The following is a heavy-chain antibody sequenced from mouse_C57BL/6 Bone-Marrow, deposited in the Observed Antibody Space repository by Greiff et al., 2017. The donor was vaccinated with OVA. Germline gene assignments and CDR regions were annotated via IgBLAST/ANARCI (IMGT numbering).Heavy chain of an antibody. J-gene: IGHJ4*01. D-gene: IGHD1-1*01. Sequence: QVQLQQSGAELVRPGASVKLSCKASGYTFTDYYINWVKQRPGQGLEWIARIYPGSGNTYYNEKFKGKATLTAEKSSSTAYMQLSSLTSEDSAVYFCAREKLLGYAMDYWGQGTSVTVSS. CDR3: AREKLLGYAMDY. CDR2: IYPGSGNT. CDR1: GYTFTDYY. V-gene: IGHV1-76*01.